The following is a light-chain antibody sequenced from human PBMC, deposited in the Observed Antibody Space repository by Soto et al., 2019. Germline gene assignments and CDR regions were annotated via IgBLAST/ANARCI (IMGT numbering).Light chain of an antibody. CDR3: QQCHRYLT. CDR2: GAS. V-gene: IGKV1-5*01. J-gene: IGKJ1*01. CDR1: ESMSNC. Sequence: DIQMTQSPSTLSASVGDRVTITCRASESMSNCLAWYQQKPGKAPKLLISGASSLQSGVPSRFSGSASGTDFTLTISSLQPDDIATYYCQQCHRYLTFGQGTKVEMK.